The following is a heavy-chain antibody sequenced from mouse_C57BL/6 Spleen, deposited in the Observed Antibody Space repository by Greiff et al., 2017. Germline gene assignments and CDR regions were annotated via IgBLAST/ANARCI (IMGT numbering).Heavy chain of an antibody. V-gene: IGHV7-3*01. Sequence: EVKLVESGGGLVQPGGSLSLSCAASGFTFTDYYMSWVRQPPGKVLEWLGFIRNKANGYTTEYSASVKGRFTISRDNSQSILYLQMNALRAEDSATYYCASHYYSNRYYFDYWGQGTTLTVSS. CDR1: GFTFTDYY. J-gene: IGHJ2*01. D-gene: IGHD2-5*01. CDR3: ASHYYSNRYYFDY. CDR2: IRNKANGYTT.